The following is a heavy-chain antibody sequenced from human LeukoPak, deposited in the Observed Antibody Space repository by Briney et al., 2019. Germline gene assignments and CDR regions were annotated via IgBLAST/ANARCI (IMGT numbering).Heavy chain of an antibody. D-gene: IGHD5-18*01. V-gene: IGHV3-23*01. CDR2: INYSGANA. CDR1: GFTFNRYW. J-gene: IGHJ3*01. CDR3: ARDIELST. Sequence: PGGSLRLSCAASGFTFNRYWMHWVRQAPGKGLEWVSLINYSGANAYYADSVRGRFTISRDNSKNMLYLQMNSLRAEDTAIYYCARDIELSTWGQGTMVSV.